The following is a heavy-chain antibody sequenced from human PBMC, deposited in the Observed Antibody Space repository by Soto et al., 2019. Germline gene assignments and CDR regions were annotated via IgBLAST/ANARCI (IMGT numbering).Heavy chain of an antibody. J-gene: IGHJ6*02. CDR3: ARGRASFYGMDV. CDR2: TYYRSKWYN. Sequence: QVPLQQSGPGLVKPSQTLSLTCAISGDSVSSTGTAWNWIRQSPSRGLEWLGRTYYRSKWYNDYAVSVESRITVNPDTSKNQFSLQLNSVTPEDTAVYYCARGRASFYGMDVWGQGTTVTVSS. V-gene: IGHV6-1*01. D-gene: IGHD2-2*01. CDR1: GDSVSSTGTA.